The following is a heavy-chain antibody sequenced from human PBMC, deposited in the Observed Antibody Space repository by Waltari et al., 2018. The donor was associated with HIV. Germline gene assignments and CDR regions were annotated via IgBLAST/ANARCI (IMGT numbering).Heavy chain of an antibody. D-gene: IGHD5-12*01. CDR1: GLTFGRYA. J-gene: IGHJ4*02. V-gene: IGHV3-23*01. CDR3: ANGGGVATIATDY. CDR2: ISGSGGIT. Sequence: EVQLLESGGGLVQPGGSLRPSWAASGLTFGRYAMSWVRKAPGEGLGWVSDISGSGGITSYADSVKGRFTISRDNSKNTLYLQMNSLRAEDTAVYYCANGGGVATIATDYWGQGTLVTVSS.